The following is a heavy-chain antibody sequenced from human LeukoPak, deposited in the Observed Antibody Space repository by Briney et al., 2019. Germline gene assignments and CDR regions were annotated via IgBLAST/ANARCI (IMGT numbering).Heavy chain of an antibody. CDR2: INPNSGGT. Sequence: ASVKVSCKASGYTFTGYYMHWVRQAPGQGLEWMGRINPNSGGTNYAQKFQGRVTMTRDTSISTAYMELSRLRSDDTAVYYCARAPTRNRARGQWLDTDYWGQGTLVTVSS. V-gene: IGHV1-2*06. D-gene: IGHD6-19*01. CDR1: GYTFTGYY. CDR3: ARAPTRNRARGQWLDTDY. J-gene: IGHJ4*02.